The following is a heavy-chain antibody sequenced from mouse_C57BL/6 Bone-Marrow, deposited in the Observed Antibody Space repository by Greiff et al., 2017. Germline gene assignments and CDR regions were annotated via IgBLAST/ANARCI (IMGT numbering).Heavy chain of an antibody. V-gene: IGHV5-6*01. Sequence: VQLQQSGGDLVKPGGSLKLSCAASGFTFSSYGMSWVRQTPDKRLEWVATISSGGSYTYYPDSVKGRFTISRDNAKNTLYLQMSSLKSEDTAMYYCARFPNYGSSYGFAYWGQGTLVTVSA. J-gene: IGHJ3*01. CDR1: GFTFSSYG. CDR2: ISSGGSYT. D-gene: IGHD1-1*01. CDR3: ARFPNYGSSYGFAY.